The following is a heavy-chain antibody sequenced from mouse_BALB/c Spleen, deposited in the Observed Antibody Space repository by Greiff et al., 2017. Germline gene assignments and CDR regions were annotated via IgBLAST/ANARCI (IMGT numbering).Heavy chain of an antibody. V-gene: IGHV5-12-2*01. CDR2: ISNGGGST. Sequence: LQQSGGGLVQPGGSLKLSCAASGFTFSSYTMSWVRQTPEKRLEWVAYISNGGGSTYYPDTVKGRFTISRDNAKNTLYLQMSSLKSEDTAMYYCARKVLYWYFDVWGAGTTVTVSS. CDR3: ARKVLYWYFDV. CDR1: GFTFSSYT. J-gene: IGHJ1*01.